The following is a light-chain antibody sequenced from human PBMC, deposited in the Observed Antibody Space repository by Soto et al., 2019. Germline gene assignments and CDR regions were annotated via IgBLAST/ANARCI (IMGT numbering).Light chain of an antibody. V-gene: IGKV3-11*01. CDR3: QQRSTWPQIT. J-gene: IGKJ5*01. CDR2: DAS. Sequence: EIVLTQSPATLSLSPGERATLSCRASQSVSSYLAWYQQKPGQAPRCLIYDASNRATGIPARFSGSGSGTDFTLTISSLEPEDFAVYYCQQRSTWPQITFGQGTRLEIK. CDR1: QSVSSY.